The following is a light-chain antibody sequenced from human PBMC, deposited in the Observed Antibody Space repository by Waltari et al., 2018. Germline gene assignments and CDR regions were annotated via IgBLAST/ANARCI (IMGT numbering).Light chain of an antibody. J-gene: IGKJ4*01. Sequence: EIVLTQSPATLSLSPGERATLSCRASQSVSNFLAWYQQKPGQAPMLLIYEASKRATGIPARFSGSGSGTDFTLTISSLEPEDFAVYYCQQRSNWPPLTFGGGTKVEIK. CDR1: QSVSNF. CDR3: QQRSNWPPLT. CDR2: EAS. V-gene: IGKV3-11*01.